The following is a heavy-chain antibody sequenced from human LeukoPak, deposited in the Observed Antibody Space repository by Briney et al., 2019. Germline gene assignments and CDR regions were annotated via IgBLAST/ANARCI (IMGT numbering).Heavy chain of an antibody. D-gene: IGHD6-19*01. J-gene: IGHJ4*02. CDR1: GFTFSDYY. CDR3: ARDPYSGLFDY. Sequence: GGSLRLSCAASGFTFSDYYMSWIRQAPGNRLEWVSSISSSTSHIHYADSVKGRFTISKDNANNSLYPQMNSLRAEVTAVYYCARDPYSGLFDYWGQGTLVSVS. V-gene: IGHV3-11*06. CDR2: ISSSTSHI.